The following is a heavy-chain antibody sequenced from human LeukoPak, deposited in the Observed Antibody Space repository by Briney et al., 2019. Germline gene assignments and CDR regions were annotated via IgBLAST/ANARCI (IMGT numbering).Heavy chain of an antibody. V-gene: IGHV4-34*01. Sequence: SQTLSLTCAVSGGSFSGYYWTWIRQSPGKGLGWIGEIDHSETLNYNPSLKSRVTMSVDTSKSQFSLNLTSVSAADTAVYYCARGRRYYYGSGFYYWGQGTLVTVSS. CDR3: ARGRRYYYGSGFYY. D-gene: IGHD3-10*01. J-gene: IGHJ4*02. CDR2: IDHSETL. CDR1: GGSFSGYY.